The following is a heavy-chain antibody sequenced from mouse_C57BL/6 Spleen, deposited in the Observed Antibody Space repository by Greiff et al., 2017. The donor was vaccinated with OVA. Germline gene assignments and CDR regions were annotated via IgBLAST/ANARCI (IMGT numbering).Heavy chain of an antibody. Sequence: EVKLVESGGDLVKPGGSLKLSCAASGFTFSSYGMSWVRQTPDKRLEWVATISSGGSYTYYPDSVKGRFTISRDNAKNTLYLQMSSLKSEDTAMYYCARHGGDFEYWGQGTTLSVAS. CDR3: ARHGGDFEY. J-gene: IGHJ2*01. CDR2: ISSGGSYT. CDR1: GFTFSSYG. V-gene: IGHV5-6*01.